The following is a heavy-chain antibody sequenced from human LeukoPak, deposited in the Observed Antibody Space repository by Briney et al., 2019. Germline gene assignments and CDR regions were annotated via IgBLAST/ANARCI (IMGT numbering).Heavy chain of an antibody. CDR3: ARATYGDYPFDY. CDR2: IWCDGSNK. J-gene: IGHJ4*02. D-gene: IGHD4-17*01. V-gene: IGHV3-33*01. CDR1: GFTFSSYG. Sequence: GGSLRLSCAASGFTFSSYGMHWVRQAPGKGLEWVAVIWCDGSNKYYADSVKGRFTISRDNSKNTLYLQMNSLRAEDTAVYYCARATYGDYPFDYWGQGTLVTVSS.